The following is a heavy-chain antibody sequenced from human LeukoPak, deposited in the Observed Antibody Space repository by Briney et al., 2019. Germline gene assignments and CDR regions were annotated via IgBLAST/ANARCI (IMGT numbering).Heavy chain of an antibody. CDR2: VSAYSGDT. CDR1: GYTFTSYG. Sequence: GASVKVSCTASGYTFTSYGIHWVRQAPGQGLEWMGWVSAYSGDTNYAQKVLGRVTMTRDMSTSTVYMELSSLRSEDTAVYYCARARWDTVTTLALYAFDIWGQGTMVTVSS. D-gene: IGHD4-17*01. CDR3: ARARWDTVTTLALYAFDI. J-gene: IGHJ3*02. V-gene: IGHV1-18*01.